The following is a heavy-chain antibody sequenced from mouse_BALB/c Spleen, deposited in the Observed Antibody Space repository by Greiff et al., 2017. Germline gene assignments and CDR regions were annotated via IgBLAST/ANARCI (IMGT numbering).Heavy chain of an antibody. J-gene: IGHJ3*01. D-gene: IGHD2-3*01. CDR3: ARGKAMIHDGGFAY. V-gene: IGHV1-9*01. Sequence: QVQLQQSGAELMKPGASVKISCKATGYTFSSYWIEWVKQRPGHGLEWIGEILPGSGSTNYNEKFKGKATFTADTSSNTAYMQLSSLTSEDSAVYYCARGKAMIHDGGFAYWGQGTLVTVSA. CDR1: GYTFSSYW. CDR2: ILPGSGST.